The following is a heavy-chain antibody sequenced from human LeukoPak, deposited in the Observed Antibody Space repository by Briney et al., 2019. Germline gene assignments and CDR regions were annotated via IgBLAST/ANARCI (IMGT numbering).Heavy chain of an antibody. J-gene: IGHJ6*03. V-gene: IGHV1-69*05. D-gene: IGHD6-13*01. Sequence: GSSVKVSCKASGGTFSSYAISWVLQAPGQGLEWMGRIIPIFGTANYAQKIQGRVTITTDESTITAYMELSSMRSEDTAVYYCAGDTTPYSSSWYYYYYYYMDVWGKGTTVTVSS. CDR2: IIPIFGTA. CDR1: GGTFSSYA. CDR3: AGDTTPYSSSWYYYYYYYMDV.